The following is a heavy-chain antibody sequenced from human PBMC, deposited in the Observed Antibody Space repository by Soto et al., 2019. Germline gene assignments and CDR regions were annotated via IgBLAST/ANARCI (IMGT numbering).Heavy chain of an antibody. Sequence: SVKVSCKASGGTFSSYTISWVRQAPGQGLEWMGRIIPILGIANYAQKFQGRVTMTTDTSTSTAYMELRSLRSDDTAVFYCAREMVRGVGSDYWGQGTLVTVSS. CDR3: AREMVRGVGSDY. CDR1: GGTFSSYT. V-gene: IGHV1-69*04. CDR2: IIPILGIA. J-gene: IGHJ4*02. D-gene: IGHD3-10*01.